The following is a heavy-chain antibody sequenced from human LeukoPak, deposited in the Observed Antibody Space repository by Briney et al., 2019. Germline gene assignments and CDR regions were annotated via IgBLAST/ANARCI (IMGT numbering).Heavy chain of an antibody. CDR1: GFTFSVHA. Sequence: GGFLRLPCAASGFTFSVHAMGWVRQAPGKGLEWVSAISGNGGSTYYADSVKGRFTISRDNSKNTLYLQMNSLRAEDTAVYYCAKRDIVVVPAATTLDYWGQGTLVTVSS. D-gene: IGHD2-2*01. CDR2: ISGNGGST. CDR3: AKRDIVVVPAATTLDY. V-gene: IGHV3-23*01. J-gene: IGHJ4*02.